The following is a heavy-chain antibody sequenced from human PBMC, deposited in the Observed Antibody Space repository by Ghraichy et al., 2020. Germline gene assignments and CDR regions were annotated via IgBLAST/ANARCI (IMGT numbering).Heavy chain of an antibody. J-gene: IGHJ4*02. V-gene: IGHV3-30*18. CDR3: AKDHGSSGWYDYFEY. CDR1: GFTFSSYG. CDR2: ISYDGSNK. D-gene: IGHD6-19*01. Sequence: GGSLRLSCAASGFTFSSYGMHWVRQAPGKGLEWVAVISYDGSNKYYADSVKGRFTISRDNSKYTLYLQMNSLRVEDTAVYYCAKDHGSSGWYDYFEYWGQGNPVTVSS.